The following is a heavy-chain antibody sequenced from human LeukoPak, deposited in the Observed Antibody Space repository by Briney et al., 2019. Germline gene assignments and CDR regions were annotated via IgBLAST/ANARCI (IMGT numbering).Heavy chain of an antibody. V-gene: IGHV1-8*01. Sequence: GASVKVSCKASGYTFTSYDINWVRQATGQGLEWMGWMNPNSGNTGYAQKFQGRVTMTRNTSISTAYMELSSLRSEDTAVYYCAREGSGDYEYYFDYWGQGTLVTVSS. CDR1: GYTFTSYD. J-gene: IGHJ4*02. CDR2: MNPNSGNT. CDR3: AREGSGDYEYYFDY. D-gene: IGHD4-17*01.